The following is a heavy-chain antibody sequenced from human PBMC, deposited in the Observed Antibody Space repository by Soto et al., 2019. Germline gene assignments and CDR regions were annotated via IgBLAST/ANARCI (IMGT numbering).Heavy chain of an antibody. CDR3: TKRSNTPAAMKSPFDY. J-gene: IGHJ4*02. V-gene: IGHV3-23*01. CDR1: GFTFNNYA. Sequence: EVQLLESGGGLVQPGGGSLRLSCAASGFTFNNYAMSGVRQPPGKGLEWASTISDSGGRTYYADSVKGRFTISRDNYKNPRYLQMNSLRAEDTAVYYCTKRSNTPAAMKSPFDYWGQGPLVTVSS. CDR2: ISDSGGRT. D-gene: IGHD2-2*01.